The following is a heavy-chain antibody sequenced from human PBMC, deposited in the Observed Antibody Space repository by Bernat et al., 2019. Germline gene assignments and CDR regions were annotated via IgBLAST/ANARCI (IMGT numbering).Heavy chain of an antibody. CDR1: GFSVSDNY. D-gene: IGHD3-10*01. CDR3: VHVI. CDR2: IHADGNT. J-gene: IGHJ4*02. Sequence: EVQLVESGGGLVEPGGSLRLSCAASGFSVSDNYMSWVRQAPGKGLEWVAIIHADGNTLYANSVKGRFTISRDNSKNSLYLQMTSLGAEDTAVYYCVHVIGGQGTLVTVSS. V-gene: IGHV3-66*01.